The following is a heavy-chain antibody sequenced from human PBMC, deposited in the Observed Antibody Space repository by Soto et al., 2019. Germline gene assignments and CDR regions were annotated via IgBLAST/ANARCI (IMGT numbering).Heavy chain of an antibody. CDR3: ARGGTPSRRGVAGYFQY. CDR2: IDHSGST. J-gene: IGHJ1*01. CDR1: GGSVSGSSHY. Sequence: QVQLQESGPGLVKPSETLSLTCSVSGGSVSGSSHYWNWIRQTPGKGLEWIGYIDHSGSTNYNPSVQSRVTISVDTSKTHFSLNLSSVTAADTAVYYCARGGTPSRRGVAGYFQYWGQGTQVTVSS. D-gene: IGHD6-19*01. V-gene: IGHV4-61*03.